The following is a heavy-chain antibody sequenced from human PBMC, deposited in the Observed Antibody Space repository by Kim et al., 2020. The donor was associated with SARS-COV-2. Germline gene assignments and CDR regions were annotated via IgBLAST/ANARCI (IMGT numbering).Heavy chain of an antibody. CDR3: AREGGRRVVPAAGEGYDY. D-gene: IGHD2-2*01. Sequence: TGRVTIARDNAKNSLYLQMNSLGDEDTAVYYCAREGGRRVVPAAGEGYDYWGQGPLVTVSS. V-gene: IGHV3-48*02. J-gene: IGHJ4*02.